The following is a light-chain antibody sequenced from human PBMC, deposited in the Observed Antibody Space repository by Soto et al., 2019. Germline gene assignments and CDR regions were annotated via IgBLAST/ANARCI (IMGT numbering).Light chain of an antibody. V-gene: IGLV2-14*03. CDR1: ISDVGSYNY. J-gene: IGLJ1*01. CDR2: DVS. Sequence: QSALTQPASVSGSPGQSITISGTGTISDVGSYNYVSWYQQYPGKAPKLMIYDVSTRPAGVSDRFSGSKSGNTASLTISGLRAEDEADYYCGSYTTSSNYVFGTGTKVTVL. CDR3: GSYTTSSNYV.